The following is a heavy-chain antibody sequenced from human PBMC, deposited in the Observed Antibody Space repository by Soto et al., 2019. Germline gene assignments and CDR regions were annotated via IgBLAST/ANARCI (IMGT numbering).Heavy chain of an antibody. D-gene: IGHD2-2*01. J-gene: IGHJ4*02. CDR2: MSYDGSDK. CDR1: GFSFRSYA. Sequence: QVQLVESGGGVVQPGRSLRLSCAASGFSFRSYAMHWVRQAPGKGLEWVAVMSYDGSDKDYADSVKGRFTISRDNSKNTLYLQMSGLRAEDTALACWARARLDPPALEYWGQGTLVTVSS. V-gene: IGHV3-30-3*01. CDR3: ARARLDPPALEY.